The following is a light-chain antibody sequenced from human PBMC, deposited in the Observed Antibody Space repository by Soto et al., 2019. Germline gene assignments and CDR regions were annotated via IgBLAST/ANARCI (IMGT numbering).Light chain of an antibody. V-gene: IGKV3-15*01. Sequence: EIVMTQSPATLSVSPGERATLSCGASQSVRSNLAWYQQKPGQAPRLLIYAASTRATGIPARFSGSGSGTDFPLTISSLQSEDFAVYYCQQYNSWPLTFGQGTRLEIK. CDR3: QQYNSWPLT. J-gene: IGKJ5*01. CDR1: QSVRSN. CDR2: AAS.